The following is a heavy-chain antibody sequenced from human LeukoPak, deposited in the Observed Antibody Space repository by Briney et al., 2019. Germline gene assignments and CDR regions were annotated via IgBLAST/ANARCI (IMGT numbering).Heavy chain of an antibody. D-gene: IGHD3-10*01. J-gene: IGHJ4*02. CDR2: INQDGTEK. V-gene: IGHV3-7*03. CDR3: AKDSLLLRGPLLIYFFDF. CDR1: GFTFSDYA. Sequence: PGGSLRLSCAASGFTFSDYAMNWVRQAPGKGLGWVASINQDGTEKYYVDSVKGRFTISRDYAKKSLFLQMNSLRAEDTATYYCAKDSLLLRGPLLIYFFDFWGQGTLVTVSS.